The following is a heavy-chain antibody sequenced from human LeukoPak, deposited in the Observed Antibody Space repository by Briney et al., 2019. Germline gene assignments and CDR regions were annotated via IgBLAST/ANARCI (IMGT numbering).Heavy chain of an antibody. CDR3: AKVGVKWAQIPFDY. Sequence: GGSLRLSCAASGFTFSSYGMHWVRQAPGKGLEWVAAISYDGSNKFYADSVKGRFTISRDNSKNSLYLQMNSLRTEDTALYYCAKVGVKWAQIPFDYWGQGTLVTVSP. V-gene: IGHV3-30*18. D-gene: IGHD1-26*01. J-gene: IGHJ4*02. CDR1: GFTFSSYG. CDR2: ISYDGSNK.